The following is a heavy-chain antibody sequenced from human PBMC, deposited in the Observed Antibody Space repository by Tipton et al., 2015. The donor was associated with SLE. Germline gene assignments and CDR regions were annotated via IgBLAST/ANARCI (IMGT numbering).Heavy chain of an antibody. CDR2: ISSSSSYT. Sequence: SLRLSCAASGFTFSDYYMSWIRQAPGKGLEWVSYISSSSSYTNYADSVKGRFTISRDNAKNSLYLQMNSLRAEDTAVYYCARGGYCSSTSCLPDAFDIWGQGTMVTVSS. CDR3: ARGGYCSSTSCLPDAFDI. V-gene: IGHV3-11*06. CDR1: GFTFSDYY. D-gene: IGHD2-2*01. J-gene: IGHJ3*02.